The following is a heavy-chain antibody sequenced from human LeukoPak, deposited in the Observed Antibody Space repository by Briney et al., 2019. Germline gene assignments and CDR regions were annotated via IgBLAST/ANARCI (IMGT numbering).Heavy chain of an antibody. CDR3: AKDDSSSWDNFDY. CDR2: ISYDGSNK. Sequence: TGRSLRLSCAASGFTFSSYGMHWARQAPGKGLEWVAVISYDGSNKYYADSVKGRFTISRDNSKNTLYLQMNSLRAEDTAVYYCAKDDSSSWDNFDYWGQGTLVTVSS. V-gene: IGHV3-30*18. D-gene: IGHD6-13*01. CDR1: GFTFSSYG. J-gene: IGHJ4*02.